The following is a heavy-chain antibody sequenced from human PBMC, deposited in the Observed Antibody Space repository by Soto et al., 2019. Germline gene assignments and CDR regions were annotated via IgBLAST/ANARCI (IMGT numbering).Heavy chain of an antibody. J-gene: IGHJ3*02. Sequence: EVQLVESGGGLVRPGWSLRLSCTASGFTFTNAWMHWVRQAPGKVLEWIGRLKSKTDGGATDYAEPVKGRFTISRDDSKNTLYLQMNSLKTEDSAVYYCTAPEDTDDWHSNCAFDIWGQGTMVTVSS. CDR2: LKSKTDGGAT. CDR1: GFTFTNAW. D-gene: IGHD3-9*01. CDR3: TAPEDTDDWHSNCAFDI. V-gene: IGHV3-15*01.